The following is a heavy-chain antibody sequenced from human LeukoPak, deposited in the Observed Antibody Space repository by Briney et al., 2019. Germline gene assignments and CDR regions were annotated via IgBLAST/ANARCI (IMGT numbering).Heavy chain of an antibody. D-gene: IGHD2-21*02. V-gene: IGHV1-2*02. CDR3: MRGRSTVTPQERPTVLDDL. CDR2: INPDTGAT. Sequence: ASVKVSCQTSGYTFSAFYIHWVRQAPGQGLEWMGWINPDTGATDPLQKFKGRVTLTRDTSIRTVYMELSTLISDDTAVYYCMRGRSTVTPQERPTVLDDLWGQGTLVTVSS. J-gene: IGHJ5*02. CDR1: GYTFSAFY.